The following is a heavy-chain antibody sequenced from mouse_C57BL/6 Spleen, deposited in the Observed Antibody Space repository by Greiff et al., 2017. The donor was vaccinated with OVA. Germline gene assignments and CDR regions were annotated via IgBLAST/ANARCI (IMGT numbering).Heavy chain of an antibody. CDR3: ARCDGYYGNFDY. CDR1: GYTFTSYW. CDR2: IYPGSGST. J-gene: IGHJ2*01. D-gene: IGHD2-3*01. Sequence: QVQLQQPGAELVKPGASVKMSCKASGYTFTSYWITWVKQRPGQGLEWIGDIYPGSGSTNYNEKFKSKATLTVDTSSSTAYMQLSSLTSEDSAVYYCARCDGYYGNFDYWGQGTTLTVSS. V-gene: IGHV1-55*01.